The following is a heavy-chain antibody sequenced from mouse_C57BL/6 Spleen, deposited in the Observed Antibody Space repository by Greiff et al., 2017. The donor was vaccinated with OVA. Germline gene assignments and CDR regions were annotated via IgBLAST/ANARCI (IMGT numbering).Heavy chain of an antibody. V-gene: IGHV5-9*01. CDR2: ISGGGGNT. D-gene: IGHD2-5*01. J-gene: IGHJ2*01. CDR3: ARHGRYSNYDY. Sequence: EVQRVESGGGLVKPGGSLKLSCAASGFTFSSYTMSWVRQTPEKRLEWVATISGGGGNTYYPDSVKGRFTISRDNAKNTLYLQMSSLRSEDTALYYWARHGRYSNYDYWGQGTTLTGSS. CDR1: GFTFSSYT.